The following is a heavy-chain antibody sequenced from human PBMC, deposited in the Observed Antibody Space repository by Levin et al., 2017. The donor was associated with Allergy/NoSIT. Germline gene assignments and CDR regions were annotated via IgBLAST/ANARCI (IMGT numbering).Heavy chain of an antibody. Sequence: PGKGLEWIGSIYYNGVTFYNPSLKSRASISVDTSNNDFSLSLDSVTAADTAVYYCTRHFSSLRLGKFDHWGQGILATVSS. V-gene: IGHV4-39*01. D-gene: IGHD3-3*01. CDR2: IYYNGVT. CDR3: TRHFSSLRLGKFDH. J-gene: IGHJ4*02.